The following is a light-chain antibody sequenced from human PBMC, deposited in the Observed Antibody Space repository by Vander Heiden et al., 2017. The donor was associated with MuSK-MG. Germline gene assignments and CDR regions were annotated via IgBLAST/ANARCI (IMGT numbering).Light chain of an antibody. V-gene: IGKV4-1*01. CDR3: QQDYSTPQA. CDR1: QSVLYSSNNKNY. CDR2: WAS. J-gene: IGKJ1*01. Sequence: DIVMTQSPDSLAVSLGERATINCKSSQSVLYSSNNKNYLAWYQQKSGQPPKLLIYWASTRESAVPDRLSRSGSGTDFTLTIMILQAEHVAVYYCQQDYSTPQAFGQGTKVEIK.